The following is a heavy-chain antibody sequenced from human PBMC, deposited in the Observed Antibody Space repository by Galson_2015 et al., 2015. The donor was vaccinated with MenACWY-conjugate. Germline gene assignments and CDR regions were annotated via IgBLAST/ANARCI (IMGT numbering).Heavy chain of an antibody. J-gene: IGHJ4*02. V-gene: IGHV4-61*08. CDR2: IYDSGTT. CDR3: AREFSY. Sequence: ETLSLTCPVSGGSASSSGYYWTWIRQPPGKGLEWIGPIYDSGTTKYNPSLKGRVTISLDTSKNQVSLKLSSVTAADTAVYYCAREFSYGGQGTLVTVSS. CDR1: GGSASSSGYY. D-gene: IGHD2/OR15-2a*01.